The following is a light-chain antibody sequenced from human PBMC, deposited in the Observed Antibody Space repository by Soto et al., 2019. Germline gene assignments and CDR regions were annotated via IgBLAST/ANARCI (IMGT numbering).Light chain of an antibody. CDR3: QTWGTGIWV. V-gene: IGLV4-69*01. CDR1: SGHSSYA. J-gene: IGLJ3*02. Sequence: QALVTQSPSASASLGASVKLTCTLSSGHSSYAIAWHQQQPEKGPRYLMKLNSDGSHSKGDGIPDRFSGSSSGAERYLTISSLQSEDDADYYCQTWGTGIWVFGGGTKLTVL. CDR2: LNSDGSH.